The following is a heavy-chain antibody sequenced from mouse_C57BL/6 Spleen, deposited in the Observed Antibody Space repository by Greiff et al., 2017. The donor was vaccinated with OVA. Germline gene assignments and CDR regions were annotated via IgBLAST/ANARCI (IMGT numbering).Heavy chain of an antibody. Sequence: EVKLMESGPELVKPGASVKMSCKASGYTFTDYNMHWVKQSHGKSLEWIGYINPNNGGTSYNQKFKGKATLTVNKSSSTAYMELRSLTSEDSAVYYCAENYDYDGFAYWGQGTLVTVSA. J-gene: IGHJ3*01. D-gene: IGHD2-4*01. CDR3: AENYDYDGFAY. CDR1: GYTFTDYN. V-gene: IGHV1-22*01. CDR2: INPNNGGT.